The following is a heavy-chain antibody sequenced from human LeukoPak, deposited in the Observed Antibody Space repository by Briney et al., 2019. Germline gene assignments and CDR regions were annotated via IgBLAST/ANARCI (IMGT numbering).Heavy chain of an antibody. CDR1: GGTXSSYA. J-gene: IGHJ1*01. CDR2: IIPIFGTA. V-gene: IGHV1-69*01. Sequence: SVKVSCKASGGTXSSYAISWVRQAPGQGLEWMGGIIPIFGTANYAQKFQGRVTITADESTSTAYMELSSLRSEDTAVYYCARVRDYGDYYFQHWGQGTLVTVSS. CDR3: ARVRDYGDYYFQH. D-gene: IGHD4-17*01.